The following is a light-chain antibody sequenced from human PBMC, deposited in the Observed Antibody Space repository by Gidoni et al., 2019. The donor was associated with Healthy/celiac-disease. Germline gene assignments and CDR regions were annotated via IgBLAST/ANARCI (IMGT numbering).Light chain of an antibody. CDR3: QQRRN. CDR2: DAS. CDR1: QSVSSY. Sequence: IVFTQSPATLSLSPGERATLSCRASQSVSSYLAWYQQKPCQAPRLLIYDASNRATGIPARFSGSGPGTDFTLTIRSIETEDFAVYYCQQRRNFGQXTRLEIK. J-gene: IGKJ5*01. V-gene: IGKV3D-11*02.